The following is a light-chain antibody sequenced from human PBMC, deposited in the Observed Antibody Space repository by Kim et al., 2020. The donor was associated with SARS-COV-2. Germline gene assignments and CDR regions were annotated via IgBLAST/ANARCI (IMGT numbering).Light chain of an antibody. CDR2: SDS. V-gene: IGLV3-21*04. Sequence: VAPGMTASVTCGGHNVGDRSVHWYQQKPGQAPVLVMHSDSDRPSGIPERFSGSKSDNTATLTISRVEAGDEADYYCQVWDSTGGVFGGGTQLTVL. CDR3: QVWDSTGGV. CDR1: NVGDRS. J-gene: IGLJ3*02.